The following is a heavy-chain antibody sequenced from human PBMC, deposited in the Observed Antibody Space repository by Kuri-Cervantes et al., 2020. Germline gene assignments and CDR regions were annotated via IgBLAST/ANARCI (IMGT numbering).Heavy chain of an antibody. Sequence: SETLSLTCTVSGGSVSSGSYYWSWIRQPPGKGLEWIGYIYYSGSTNYNPSLKSRVTISVDKSKNQFSLKLSSVTAADTAVYHCAREGVLRFLEWLPPRNYYYYMDVWGKGTTVTVSS. CDR3: AREGVLRFLEWLPPRNYYYYMDV. CDR1: GGSVSSGSYY. J-gene: IGHJ6*03. D-gene: IGHD3-3*01. CDR2: IYYSGST. V-gene: IGHV4-61*01.